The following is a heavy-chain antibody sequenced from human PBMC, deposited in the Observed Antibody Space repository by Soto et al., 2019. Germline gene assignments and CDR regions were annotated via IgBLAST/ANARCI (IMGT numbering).Heavy chain of an antibody. CDR2: ISYDGSNK. V-gene: IGHV3-30*03. J-gene: IGHJ4*02. CDR1: GFPFSSYG. D-gene: IGHD2-15*01. CDR3: AGGEYYVDY. Sequence: QVQLVESGGGVVQPGRSLRLSCAASGFPFSSYGMHWVRQAPDKGLEWEAHISYDGSNKHHTDSVKGRFTISRDNSKIRLYRQMSSLRAEDTSVYYCAGGEYYVDYCGQGTRVSVSS.